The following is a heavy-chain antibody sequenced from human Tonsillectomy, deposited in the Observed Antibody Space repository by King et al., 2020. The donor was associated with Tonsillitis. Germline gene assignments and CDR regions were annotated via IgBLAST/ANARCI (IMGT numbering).Heavy chain of an antibody. D-gene: IGHD3-22*01. V-gene: IGHV3-74*01. Sequence: VQLVESGGGLVQPGGSLRLSCAASGFTFSSYWMHWVRQAPGKGLVWVSRINSDGSSTSYADSVKGRFTISRDNAKNTLYLQMNSLRAEDTAVYYCARGFESSGYYYSDYWGQGTLVTVSS. J-gene: IGHJ4*02. CDR1: GFTFSSYW. CDR3: ARGFESSGYYYSDY. CDR2: INSDGSST.